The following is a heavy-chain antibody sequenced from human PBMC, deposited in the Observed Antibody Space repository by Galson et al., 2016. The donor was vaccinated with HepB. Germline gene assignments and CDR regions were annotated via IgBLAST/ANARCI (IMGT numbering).Heavy chain of an antibody. V-gene: IGHV3-30*18. D-gene: IGHD2-15*01. CDR1: GFVFSNYG. Sequence: SVRLSCAASGFVFSNYGMHWVRQAPGKGLEWVAGLSYNGLNQHYPDSLMGRFTVSRDNSKSIMYLQMDSLRPDDTAVYYCTKQVAEGGLGDTWGQGTVVTVSS. J-gene: IGHJ5*02. CDR2: LSYNGLNQ. CDR3: TKQVAEGGLGDT.